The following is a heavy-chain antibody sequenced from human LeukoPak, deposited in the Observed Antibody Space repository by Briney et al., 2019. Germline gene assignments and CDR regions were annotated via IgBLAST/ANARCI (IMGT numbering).Heavy chain of an antibody. CDR3: ARVDCSGGSCYPHYYYYMDV. Sequence: SETLSLTCTVSGGSISSYYWSWIRQPAGKGLEWIGRIYTSGSTNYNPSLKSRVTMSVDTSKNQFSLKLGSVTAADTAVYYCARVDCSGGSCYPHYYYYMDVWGKGTTVTVSS. J-gene: IGHJ6*03. D-gene: IGHD2-15*01. V-gene: IGHV4-4*07. CDR2: IYTSGST. CDR1: GGSISSYY.